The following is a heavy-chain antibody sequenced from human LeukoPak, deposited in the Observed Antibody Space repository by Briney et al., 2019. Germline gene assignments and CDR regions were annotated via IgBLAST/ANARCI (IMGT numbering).Heavy chain of an antibody. CDR1: GGSFSGYY. CDR2: INHSGST. Sequence: PSETLSLTCADYGGSFSGYYWSWIRQPPGKGLEWIGEINHSGSTNYNPSLKSRVTISVDTSKNQFSLKLSSVTAADTAVYYCARAYYDFWSGYQFDYWGQGTLVTVSS. J-gene: IGHJ4*02. CDR3: ARAYYDFWSGYQFDY. V-gene: IGHV4-34*01. D-gene: IGHD3-3*01.